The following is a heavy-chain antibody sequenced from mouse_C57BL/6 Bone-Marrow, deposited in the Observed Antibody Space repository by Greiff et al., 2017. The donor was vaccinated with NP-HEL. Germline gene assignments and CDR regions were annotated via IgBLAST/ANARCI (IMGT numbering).Heavy chain of an antibody. CDR3: AREELMDY. J-gene: IGHJ4*01. Sequence: VQLQQSGPELVKPGASVKISCKASGYTFTDYYMNWVKQSHGKSLEWIGDINPNNGGTSYNQKFKGKATLTVDKSSSTAYMELRSLTSEDSAVYYCAREELMDYWGQGTSVTVSS. V-gene: IGHV1-26*01. CDR1: GYTFTDYY. CDR2: INPNNGGT.